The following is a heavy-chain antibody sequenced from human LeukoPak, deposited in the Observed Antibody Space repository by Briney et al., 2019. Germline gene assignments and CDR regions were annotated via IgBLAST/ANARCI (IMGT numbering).Heavy chain of an antibody. Sequence: PGGSLRLSCAASGFTFSRFWMNWVRQAPGKGLEWVSAISGSGGSTYYADSVKGRFTISRDNSKNTLYLQMNSLRAEDTAVYYCARSTNFYSSGWYEDYWGQGTLVTVSS. D-gene: IGHD6-19*01. CDR3: ARSTNFYSSGWYEDY. V-gene: IGHV3-23*01. J-gene: IGHJ4*02. CDR1: GFTFSRFW. CDR2: ISGSGGST.